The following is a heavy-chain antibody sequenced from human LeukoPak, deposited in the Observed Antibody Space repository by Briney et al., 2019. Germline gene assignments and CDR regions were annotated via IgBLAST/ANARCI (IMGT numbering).Heavy chain of an antibody. CDR3: VKTAAGNFDAPDYFDY. V-gene: IGHV3-64*01. CDR1: GFTFSSYA. D-gene: IGHD6-13*01. CDR2: ISSNGGST. J-gene: IGHJ4*02. Sequence: GGSLRLSRAASGFTFSSYAMHWVRQAPGKGLEYVSAISSNGGSTYYANSVKGRYTISRDNSKNTLYLQMGSLRAEDMAVYYCVKTAAGNFDAPDYFDYWGQGTLVTVSS.